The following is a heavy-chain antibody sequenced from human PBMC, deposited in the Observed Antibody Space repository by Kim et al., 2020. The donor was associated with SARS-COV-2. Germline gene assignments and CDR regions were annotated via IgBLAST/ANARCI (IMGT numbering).Heavy chain of an antibody. CDR2: T. Sequence: TNHNPPLKSRVTISVDKSKNQFSLKLSSVTAADTAVYYCARSIAVAGRGSWGQGTLVTVSS. D-gene: IGHD6-19*01. J-gene: IGHJ5*02. V-gene: IGHV4-4*02. CDR3: ARSIAVAGRGS.